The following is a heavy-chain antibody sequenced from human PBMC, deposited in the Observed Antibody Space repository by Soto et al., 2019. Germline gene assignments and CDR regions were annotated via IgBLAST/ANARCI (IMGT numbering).Heavy chain of an antibody. D-gene: IGHD4-17*01. CDR2: TFYAGDT. Sequence: TLSLTCTVSGDSIATGAFYWSWIRLQSGKGPEWIGSTFYAGDTYYNPSLKSRVEISLDGSQNQFSLNLRSVTAADTAVYYCAREGDYRTWFEPWGPGPLVPVSP. CDR1: GDSIATGAFY. V-gene: IGHV4-31*03. CDR3: AREGDYRTWFEP. J-gene: IGHJ5*02.